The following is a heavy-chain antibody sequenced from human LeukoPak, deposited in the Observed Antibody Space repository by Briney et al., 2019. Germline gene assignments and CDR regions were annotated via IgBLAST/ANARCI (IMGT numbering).Heavy chain of an antibody. CDR1: GFTFSSFS. D-gene: IGHD3-22*01. V-gene: IGHV3-33*08. J-gene: IGHJ1*01. CDR3: ARAGYYDSSPIGHFQH. Sequence: GGSLRLSCAASGFTFSSFSMNWLRQAPGKGLEWVAVIWYDGSNKYYADSVKGRFTISRDNSKNTLYLQMNSLRAEDTAVYYCARAGYYDSSPIGHFQHWAQGTLVTVPS. CDR2: IWYDGSNK.